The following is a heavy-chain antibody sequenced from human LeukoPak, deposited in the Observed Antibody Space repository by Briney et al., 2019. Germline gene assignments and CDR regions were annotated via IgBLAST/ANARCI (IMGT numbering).Heavy chain of an antibody. CDR2: ISAGGGST. CDR1: GFSFSNYA. V-gene: IGHV3-23*01. D-gene: IGHD3-16*01. J-gene: IGHJ4*02. Sequence: GGSLRLSCAASGFSFSNYAMTWVRQAPGKGLEWVSVISAGGGSTYYADSVKGRFTISRDNSKNTLYLEMSSLRVEDTAIYYCAKWPEGAMDYFDYWGQGTLVTVSS. CDR3: AKWPEGAMDYFDY.